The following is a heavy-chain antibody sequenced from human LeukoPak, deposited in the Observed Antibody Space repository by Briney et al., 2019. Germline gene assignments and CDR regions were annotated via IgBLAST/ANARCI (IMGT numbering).Heavy chain of an antibody. V-gene: IGHV3-53*01. Sequence: GGSLRLFCVASGFDISYNYVGWVRQAPGKGLEWVSVIHTGGTTHYADSVKGRFTISKDNSNNTVYLQMNSVRVEDTAVYYCARVWFGYFFQWGQGALVTVSS. D-gene: IGHD3-10*01. CDR1: GFDISYNY. J-gene: IGHJ4*02. CDR3: ARVWFGYFFQ. CDR2: IHTGGTT.